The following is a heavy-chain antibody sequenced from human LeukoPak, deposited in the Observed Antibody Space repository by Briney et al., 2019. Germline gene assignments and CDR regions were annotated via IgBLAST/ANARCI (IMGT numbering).Heavy chain of an antibody. CDR2: IRADGSNK. CDR3: ARDLDSSTWYRGFDY. Sequence: GGSLRLSCAASGFTFSNYAMHWVRQAPGKGLEWVAFIRADGSNKYYADSVKGRFTISRDNSKNTLYLQMNSLRAEDTAVYYCARDLDSSTWYRGFDYWGQGTLVTVSS. CDR1: GFTFSNYA. D-gene: IGHD6-13*01. J-gene: IGHJ4*02. V-gene: IGHV3-30*02.